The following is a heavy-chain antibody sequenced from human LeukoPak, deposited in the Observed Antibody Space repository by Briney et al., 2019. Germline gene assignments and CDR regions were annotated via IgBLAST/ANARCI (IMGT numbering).Heavy chain of an antibody. V-gene: IGHV3-48*03. CDR1: GFIFSSYE. J-gene: IGHJ6*03. D-gene: IGHD1-14*01. CDR3: AGGVGLAYNYYYMDV. Sequence: GGSLRLSCAGSGFIFSSYEMNWVRQAPEKGLEWISYTDSSTNTIHYADSVRGRFTISRDNAKSSLYLQMNSLRAEDTAVYYCAGGVGLAYNYYYMDVWGKGTTVTISS. CDR2: TDSSTNTI.